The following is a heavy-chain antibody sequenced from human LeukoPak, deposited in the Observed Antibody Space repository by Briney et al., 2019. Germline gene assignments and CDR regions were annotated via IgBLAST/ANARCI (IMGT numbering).Heavy chain of an antibody. CDR2: ISSSSSYI. D-gene: IGHD1-7*01. CDR1: GFTFSSYS. Sequence: GGSLRLSCAASGFTFSSYSMNWVRQAPGKGLEWVSSISSSSSYIYYADSVRGRFTISRDNAKNSLYLQMNSLRAEDTAVYYCARWDYAPTNWYFDLWGRGTLVTVSS. J-gene: IGHJ2*01. V-gene: IGHV3-21*01. CDR3: ARWDYAPTNWYFDL.